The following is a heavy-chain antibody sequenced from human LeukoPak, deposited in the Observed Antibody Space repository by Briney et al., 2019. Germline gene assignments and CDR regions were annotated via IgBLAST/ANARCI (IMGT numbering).Heavy chain of an antibody. D-gene: IGHD3-16*01. V-gene: IGHV4-34*01. CDR3: ARGERRGDSYY. CDR2: INHSGST. CDR1: GFTVSSNY. J-gene: IGHJ4*02. Sequence: GSLRLSCAASGFTVSSNYMSWIRQPPGKGLEWIGEINHSGSTNYNPSLKSRVTISVDTSKNQFSLKLSSVTAADTAVYYCARGERRGDSYYWGQGTLVTVSS.